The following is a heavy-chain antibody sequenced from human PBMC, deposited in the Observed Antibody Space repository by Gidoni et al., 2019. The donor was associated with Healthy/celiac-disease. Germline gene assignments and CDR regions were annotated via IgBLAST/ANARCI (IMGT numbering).Heavy chain of an antibody. CDR2: IYYSGST. D-gene: IGHD3-22*01. CDR1: GGTISSSY. CDR3: ARSSSRWYDSSGYLDY. J-gene: IGHJ4*02. Sequence: QVQLQESGPGLVKPSETLSLTCTVSGGTISSSYWSWIRQPPGKGLEWIGYIYYSGSTNYNPSLKSRVTISVDTSKNQFSLKLSSVTAADTAVYYCARSSSRWYDSSGYLDYWGQGTLVTVSS. V-gene: IGHV4-59*01.